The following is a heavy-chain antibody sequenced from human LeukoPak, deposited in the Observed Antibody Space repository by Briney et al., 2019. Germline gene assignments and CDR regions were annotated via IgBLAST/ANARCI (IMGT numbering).Heavy chain of an antibody. CDR2: IDYVGDPT. CDR3: AKDGHYCTATACFSSWFDP. CDR1: GFSFNEFT. J-gene: IGHJ5*02. V-gene: IGHV3-43*01. D-gene: IGHD2-8*02. Sequence: GGSLRLSCAASGFSFNEFTMHWLRQAPGKGLEWVALIDYVGDPTFYADSVKGRFTVSRDNSKNSLFLQMNSLKTDDTAFYYCAKDGHYCTATACFSSWFDPWGQGTLVTVSS.